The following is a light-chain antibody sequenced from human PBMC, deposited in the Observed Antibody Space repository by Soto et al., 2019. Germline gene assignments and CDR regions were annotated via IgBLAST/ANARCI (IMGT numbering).Light chain of an antibody. CDR2: DAS. Sequence: IEVTQSPSSLAASLGDRVTITCRASQTIGTYVNWYRQKSGAAPELLIYDASTLQSGVPSRFSGSASGTDFTLTISSLQLDDFATYYCQQSYNTPLTFGQGTKVEIK. CDR3: QQSYNTPLT. V-gene: IGKV1-39*01. CDR1: QTIGTY. J-gene: IGKJ1*01.